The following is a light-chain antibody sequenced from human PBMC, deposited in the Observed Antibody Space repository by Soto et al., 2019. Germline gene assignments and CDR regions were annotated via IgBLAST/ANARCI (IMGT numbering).Light chain of an antibody. CDR1: SSDVGGNNY. V-gene: IGLV2-8*01. CDR3: SSFARRPTYV. CDR2: EVS. Sequence: QSALTQPPSASGSPGQSVTISCTGTSSDVGGNNYVSWYQQHPGKAPKLIIYEVSKRPSGVPGRFSGSKSGNTASLTVSGLQAEDEAEYYCSSFARRPTYVFGTGTKLTVL. J-gene: IGLJ1*01.